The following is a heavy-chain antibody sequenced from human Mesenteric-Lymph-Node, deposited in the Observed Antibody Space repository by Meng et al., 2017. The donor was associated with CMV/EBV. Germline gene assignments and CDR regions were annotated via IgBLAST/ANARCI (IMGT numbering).Heavy chain of an antibody. Sequence: SVKVSCKASGGTFSSYAISWVRQAPGQGLEWMGGIIPIFGTANYAQKFQGRVTITTDESTSTAYMELSSLRSEDTAVYYCARDRVELRYPYYYYGMDVWGQGTTVTVSS. CDR2: IIPIFGTA. CDR1: GGTFSSYA. J-gene: IGHJ6*02. V-gene: IGHV1-69*05. D-gene: IGHD1-7*01. CDR3: ARDRVELRYPYYYYGMDV.